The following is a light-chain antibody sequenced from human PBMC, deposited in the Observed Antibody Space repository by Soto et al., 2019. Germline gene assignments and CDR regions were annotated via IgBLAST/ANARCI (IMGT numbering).Light chain of an antibody. V-gene: IGKV3-11*01. J-gene: IGKJ4*01. CDR1: QSVSSY. Sequence: EIVLTQSPATLSLSPGNRATLSCRASQSVSSYLAWYQQKPGQAPRLLIYDASNRATGIPARFSGSGSGTDFTLTITSLEPVDLAVYYCQQRSNWPSTFGGGTKVEIK. CDR2: DAS. CDR3: QQRSNWPST.